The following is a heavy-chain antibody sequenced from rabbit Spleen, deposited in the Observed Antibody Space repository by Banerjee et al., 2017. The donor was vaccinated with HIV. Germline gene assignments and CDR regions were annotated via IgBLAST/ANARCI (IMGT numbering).Heavy chain of an antibody. CDR3: ARDDNTSGGVDDLSL. CDR1: GFTFSSYW. D-gene: IGHD1-1*01. J-gene: IGHJ4*01. V-gene: IGHV1S40*01. Sequence: QSLEESGGDLVKPGASLTLTCTASGFTFSSYWMCWVRQAPGKGLELIACIYSSDGSTRYASWAKGRFTISKTSSTTVTLQMTGLTDADTATYFCARDDNTSGGVDDLSLWGPGTLVTVS. CDR2: IYSSDGST.